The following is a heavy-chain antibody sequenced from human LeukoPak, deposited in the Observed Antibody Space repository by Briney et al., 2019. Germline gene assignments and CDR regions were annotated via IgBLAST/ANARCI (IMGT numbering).Heavy chain of an antibody. CDR1: GFTFSSYG. J-gene: IGHJ4*02. V-gene: IGHV3-30*02. CDR2: IRYDGSNK. Sequence: GGSLRFSCAASGFTFSSYGMHWVRQAPGKGLEWVAFIRYDGSNKYYADSVKGRFTISRDNSKNTLYLQMNSLRAEDTAVYYCAKRGNYDFWSGYSPFDYWGQGTLVTVSS. D-gene: IGHD3-3*01. CDR3: AKRGNYDFWSGYSPFDY.